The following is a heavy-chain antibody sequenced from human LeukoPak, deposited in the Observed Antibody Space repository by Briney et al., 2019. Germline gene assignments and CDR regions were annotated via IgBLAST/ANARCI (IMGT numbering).Heavy chain of an antibody. D-gene: IGHD3-16*01. CDR1: GGSISSYY. Sequence: SETLSLTCTVSGGSISSYYWSWIRQPPGKGLEWIGYIYYSGSTNYNPSLKSRVTISVDTSKNQFSLKLSSVTAADTAVYYCARTYGWYYFDYWGQGTLVTVSS. CDR2: IYYSGST. V-gene: IGHV4-59*01. J-gene: IGHJ4*02. CDR3: ARTYGWYYFDY.